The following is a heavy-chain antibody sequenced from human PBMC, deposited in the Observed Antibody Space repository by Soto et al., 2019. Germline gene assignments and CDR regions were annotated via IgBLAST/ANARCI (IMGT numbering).Heavy chain of an antibody. Sequence: GGSLRLSCAASGFTFSSYGMHWVRQAPGKGLEWVAVIWYDGSNKYYADSVKGRFTISRDNSKNTLYLQMNSLRAEDTAVYYWAIGYRGAARPWVYYYYSMDVWGKGTTVTVSS. CDR3: AIGYRGAARPWVYYYYSMDV. V-gene: IGHV3-33*01. CDR2: IWYDGSNK. CDR1: GFTFSSYG. J-gene: IGHJ6*03. D-gene: IGHD6-6*01.